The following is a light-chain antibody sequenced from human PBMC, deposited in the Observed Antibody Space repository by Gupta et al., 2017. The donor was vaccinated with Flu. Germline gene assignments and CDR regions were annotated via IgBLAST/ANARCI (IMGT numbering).Light chain of an antibody. Sequence: QSVLTQPPSASGTPGQGVIISCSGSSSHIGSNTVYWYQQLAGTAPNLLIYSNNRRPSGVPDRFSGSKSGTSASLAISGLQSEDEADYYCAAWHDSLNVWVFGGGIKLTVL. CDR3: AAWHDSLNVWV. CDR1: SSHIGSNT. J-gene: IGLJ3*02. V-gene: IGLV1-44*01. CDR2: SNN.